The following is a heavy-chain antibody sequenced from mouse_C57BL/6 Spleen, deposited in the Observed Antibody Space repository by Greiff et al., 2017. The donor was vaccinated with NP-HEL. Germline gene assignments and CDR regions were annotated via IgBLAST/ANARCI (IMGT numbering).Heavy chain of an antibody. D-gene: IGHD2-5*01. CDR1: GYTFTGYW. Sequence: VHLVESGAELMKPGASVKLSCKATGYTFTGYWIEWVKQRPGHGLEWIGEILPGSGSTNYNEKFKGKDTFTADTSSNTAYMQLSSLTTEDSAIYYCAKRPFYSNYESFDYWGQGTTLTVSS. CDR2: ILPGSGST. CDR3: AKRPFYSNYESFDY. J-gene: IGHJ2*01. V-gene: IGHV1-9*01.